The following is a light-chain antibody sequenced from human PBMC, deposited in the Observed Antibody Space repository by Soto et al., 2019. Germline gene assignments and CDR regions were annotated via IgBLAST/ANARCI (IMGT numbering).Light chain of an antibody. CDR1: SSNIGNNY. Sequence: QSVLTQPPSVSAAPGQKVTISCSGSSSNIGNNYVSWYQQLPGTAPKLLIYENNKRPSGIPDRFSGSKSGTSVTLGITGLRTGDEADYYCGTWDSSLSAFVFGTGTKVTVL. CDR2: ENN. J-gene: IGLJ1*01. CDR3: GTWDSSLSAFV. V-gene: IGLV1-51*02.